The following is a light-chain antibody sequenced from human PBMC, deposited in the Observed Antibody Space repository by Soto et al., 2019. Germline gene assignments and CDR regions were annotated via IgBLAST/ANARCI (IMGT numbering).Light chain of an antibody. CDR3: QQYNNWPRT. CDR1: QSVNIN. V-gene: IGKV3-15*01. Sequence: EILMTQSPATLSVSPGERATLSCRASQSVNINLAWYQQKPGQAPRLLIYDTSTRATGIPARFSGSASGTEFTLTISSLQSEDFAIYYCQQYNNWPRTFGQGTEVEIK. CDR2: DTS. J-gene: IGKJ1*01.